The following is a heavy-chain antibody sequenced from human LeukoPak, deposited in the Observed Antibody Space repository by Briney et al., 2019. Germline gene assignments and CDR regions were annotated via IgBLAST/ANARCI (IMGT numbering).Heavy chain of an antibody. V-gene: IGHV3-30*18. D-gene: IGHD1-7*01. Sequence: GGSLRLSCAASGXTFSSYGMHWVRQAPGKGLEWVAVISYDGSNKYYADSVKGRFTISRDNSKNTLYLQMNSLRAEDTAVYYCAKDYELRHYYYYGMDVWGQGTTVTVSS. CDR2: ISYDGSNK. CDR3: AKDYELRHYYYYGMDV. J-gene: IGHJ6*02. CDR1: GXTFSSYG.